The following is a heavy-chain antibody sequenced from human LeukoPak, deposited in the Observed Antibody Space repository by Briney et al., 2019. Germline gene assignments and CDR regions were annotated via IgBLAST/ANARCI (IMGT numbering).Heavy chain of an antibody. Sequence: PGGSVRLSCAASGFTFSSYGMHWVRQAPGKGLEWVAVISYDGSNKYYADSVKGRFTISRDNSKNTLYLQMNSLRAEDTAVYYCARDSEWLVVAFDYWGQGTLVTVSS. CDR1: GFTFSSYG. V-gene: IGHV3-30*03. J-gene: IGHJ4*02. CDR2: ISYDGSNK. CDR3: ARDSEWLVVAFDY. D-gene: IGHD6-19*01.